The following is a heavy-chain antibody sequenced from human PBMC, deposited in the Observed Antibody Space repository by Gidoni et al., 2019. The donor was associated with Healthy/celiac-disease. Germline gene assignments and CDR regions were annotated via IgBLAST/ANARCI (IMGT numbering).Heavy chain of an antibody. Sequence: EVQLLESGGGLVQPGGSLSLPCAAPGSPFSSYAMSWVRQPPGKGLAWVAAISGSGGSTYYADSVKGRFTISRDNSKNTLYLQMNSLRAEDTAVYYCATQGIAARPFDYWGQGTLVTVSS. CDR2: ISGSGGST. D-gene: IGHD6-6*01. V-gene: IGHV3-23*01. CDR1: GSPFSSYA. J-gene: IGHJ4*02. CDR3: ATQGIAARPFDY.